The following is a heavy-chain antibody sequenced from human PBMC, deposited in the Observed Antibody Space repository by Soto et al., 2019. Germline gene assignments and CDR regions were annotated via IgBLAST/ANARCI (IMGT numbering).Heavy chain of an antibody. Sequence: SGESLKISCKGSGYSFTSYWISWVRQMPGKGLEWMGRIDPSDSYTNYSPSFQGHVTISADKSISTAYLQWSSLKASDTAMYYCARHSSPYIVGVNYYYYGMDVWGQGTTVTVSS. CDR1: GYSFTSYW. V-gene: IGHV5-10-1*01. J-gene: IGHJ6*02. D-gene: IGHD1-26*01. CDR2: IDPSDSYT. CDR3: ARHSSPYIVGVNYYYYGMDV.